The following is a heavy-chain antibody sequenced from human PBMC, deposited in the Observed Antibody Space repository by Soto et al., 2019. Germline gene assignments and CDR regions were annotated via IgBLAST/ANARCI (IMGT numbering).Heavy chain of an antibody. Sequence: EVQLVESGGGLVQPGGSLRLSCAASGLTFSSYWMHWVRQAPGKGLVWVSRIKSDGSSTSYADSVKGRFTISRDNAKNTLYLHLNSLRAEDTAVYYCALSHTVTTDYWGQGTLVTVSS. CDR2: IKSDGSST. CDR1: GLTFSSYW. CDR3: ALSHTVTTDY. V-gene: IGHV3-74*01. J-gene: IGHJ4*02. D-gene: IGHD4-17*01.